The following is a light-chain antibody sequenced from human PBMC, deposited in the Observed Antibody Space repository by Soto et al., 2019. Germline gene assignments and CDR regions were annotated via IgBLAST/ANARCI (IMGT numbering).Light chain of an antibody. V-gene: IGKV3-20*01. CDR3: QQYRT. Sequence: EILMTQSPDTLSVSPGERATLSCRASQSVSSSSLAWYQQKPGQAPRLLISGTSSRATGIPDRFSGSGSRTDFTLTISRLEPEDFAVYFCQQYRTFGQGTKVDTK. CDR2: GTS. CDR1: QSVSSSS. J-gene: IGKJ1*01.